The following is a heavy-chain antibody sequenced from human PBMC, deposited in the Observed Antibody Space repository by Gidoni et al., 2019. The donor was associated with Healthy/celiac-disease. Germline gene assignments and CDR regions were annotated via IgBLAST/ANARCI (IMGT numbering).Heavy chain of an antibody. D-gene: IGHD2-15*01. V-gene: IGHV3-48*02. Sequence: EVQLVEYGGGLVEPGGSLRLSCADSGFTFSSYSMNWVRQAPGKGLEWVSYISSSSSTIYYADSVKGRFTISRDNAKNSLYLQMNSLRDEDTAVYYCARAMVEILAGHDAFDIWGQGTMVTVSS. J-gene: IGHJ3*02. CDR3: ARAMVEILAGHDAFDI. CDR1: GFTFSSYS. CDR2: ISSSSSTI.